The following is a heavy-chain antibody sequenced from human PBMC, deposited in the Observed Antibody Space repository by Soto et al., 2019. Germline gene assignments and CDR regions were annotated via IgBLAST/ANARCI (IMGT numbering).Heavy chain of an antibody. CDR1: GFTFSSYG. V-gene: IGHV3-23*01. J-gene: IGHJ4*02. D-gene: IGHD3-10*01. CDR2: ISDSSGST. Sequence: EVQLLESGGGLVQPGGSLRLSCAASGFTFSSYGMNWVRQAPGKGLEWVSAISDSSGSTYYADSVRGRFTITRDNSKNTRHQLLNSLRAEDTAVYYCATDSRLWFVQLLNYFDFWGQGTLVTVSP. CDR3: ATDSRLWFVQLLNYFDF.